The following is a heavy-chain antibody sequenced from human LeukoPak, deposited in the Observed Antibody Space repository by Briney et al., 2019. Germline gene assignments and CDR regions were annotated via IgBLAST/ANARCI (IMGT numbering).Heavy chain of an antibody. CDR3: ARYSSSWPRGSAFDI. Sequence: SETLSLNCAVYGGSFSGYYWSWIRQPPGKGLEWIGESNHSGSTNYNPSLKSRVTISVDTSKNQFSLKLSSVTAADTAVYYCARYSSSWPRGSAFDIWGQGTMVTVSS. V-gene: IGHV4-34*01. CDR2: SNHSGST. D-gene: IGHD6-13*01. CDR1: GGSFSGYY. J-gene: IGHJ3*02.